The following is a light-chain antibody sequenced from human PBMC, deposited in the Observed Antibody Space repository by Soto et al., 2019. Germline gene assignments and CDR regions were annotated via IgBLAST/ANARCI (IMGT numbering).Light chain of an antibody. CDR1: SSDVGGYNY. Sequence: QSALTQPPSASGSPGQSGTISCTGTSSDVGGYNYVSWYQQHPGKAPKLMIYEVSKRPSGVPDRFSVSKSGNTASLTVSGLQAEDEADYYCSSYAGSNNVVFGGGTKVTVL. V-gene: IGLV2-8*01. CDR2: EVS. J-gene: IGLJ2*01. CDR3: SSYAGSNNVV.